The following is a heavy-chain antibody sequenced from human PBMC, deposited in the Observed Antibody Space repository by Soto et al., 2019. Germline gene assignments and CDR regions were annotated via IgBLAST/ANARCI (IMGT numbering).Heavy chain of an antibody. V-gene: IGHV4-59*01. CDR2: IYYSGST. D-gene: IGHD3-9*01. CDR3: AREGDYDILTGPSRYFDY. Sequence: SETLSLTCTVSGGSISSYYWSWIRQPPGKGLEWIGYIYYSGSTNYNPSLKSRVTISVDTSKNQFSLKLSSVTAADTAVYYCAREGDYDILTGPSRYFDYWGQGTLVTVSS. J-gene: IGHJ4*02. CDR1: GGSISSYY.